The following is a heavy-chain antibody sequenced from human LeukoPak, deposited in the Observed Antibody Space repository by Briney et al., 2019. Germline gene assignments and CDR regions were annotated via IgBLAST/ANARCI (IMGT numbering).Heavy chain of an antibody. CDR3: ARARGRRPEYDY. J-gene: IGHJ4*02. CDR1: GYTFTSYY. CDR2: INPNSGGT. D-gene: IGHD1-26*01. V-gene: IGHV1-2*02. Sequence: ASVKVSCKASGYTFTSYYMHWVRQAPGQGLEWMGWINPNSGGTNYAQKFQGRVTMTRDTSISTAYMELSRLRSDDTAVYYCARARGRRPEYDYWGQGTLVTVSS.